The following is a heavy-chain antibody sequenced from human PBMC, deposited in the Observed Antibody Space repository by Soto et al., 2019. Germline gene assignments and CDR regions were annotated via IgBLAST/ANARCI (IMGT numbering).Heavy chain of an antibody. CDR3: ARGSGSYSGDYYYYYGMDV. D-gene: IGHD1-26*01. Sequence: SETLSLTCTVSGGSISSYYWGWIRQPPGKGLEWIGYIYYSGSTNYNPSLKSRVTISVDTSKNQFSLKLSSVTAADTAVYYCARGSGSYSGDYYYYYGMDVWGQGTTVTVSS. J-gene: IGHJ6*02. CDR1: GGSISSYY. V-gene: IGHV4-59*01. CDR2: IYYSGST.